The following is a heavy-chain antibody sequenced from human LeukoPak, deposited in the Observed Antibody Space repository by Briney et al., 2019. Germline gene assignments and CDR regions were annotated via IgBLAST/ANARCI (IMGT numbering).Heavy chain of an antibody. Sequence: ETLTLTCAVYGGSFSGYYWSWIRQPPGKGLEWIGEINHSGSTNYNPSLKSRVTISVDTSKNQFSLKLSSVTAADTAVYYCAGNYYFDYWGQGTLVTVSS. CDR2: INHSGST. CDR1: GGSFSGYY. CDR3: AGNYYFDY. V-gene: IGHV4-34*01. J-gene: IGHJ4*02.